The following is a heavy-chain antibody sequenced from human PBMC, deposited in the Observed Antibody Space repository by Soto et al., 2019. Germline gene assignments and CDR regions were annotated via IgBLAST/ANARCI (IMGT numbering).Heavy chain of an antibody. J-gene: IGHJ4*02. D-gene: IGHD4-17*01. CDR1: GFTFSSYW. CDR3: AREGGYGDYVFDY. V-gene: IGHV3-7*01. Sequence: EVQLVESGGGLVQPGGSLRLSCAASGFTFSSYWMSWVRQAPGKGLEWVANIKQDGSEKYYVDSVKGRFTISRDNAKNSLYLQMNRLRAEDTAVYYCAREGGYGDYVFDYWGQGTLVTVSS. CDR2: IKQDGSEK.